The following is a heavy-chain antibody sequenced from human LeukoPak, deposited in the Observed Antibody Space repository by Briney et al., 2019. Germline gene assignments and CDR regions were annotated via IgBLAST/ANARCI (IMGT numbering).Heavy chain of an antibody. J-gene: IGHJ4*02. D-gene: IGHD3-3*01. CDR2: ITSSSTYM. CDR1: GFTFNSYN. Sequence: GGSLRLSCAASGFTFNSYNMNWVRQAPGKGLEWVSSITSSSTYMYYADSVKGRFTISRDNSKNTLYLQMNSLRAEDTAVYYCARGGGFFSFDYWGQGTLVTVSS. V-gene: IGHV3-21*04. CDR3: ARGGGFFSFDY.